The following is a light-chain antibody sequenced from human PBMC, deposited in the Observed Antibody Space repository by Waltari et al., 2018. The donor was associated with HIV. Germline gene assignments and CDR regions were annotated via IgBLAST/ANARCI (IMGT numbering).Light chain of an antibody. CDR2: GNN. CDR3: QSYDSRLSGSGV. V-gene: IGLV1-40*01. J-gene: IGLJ3*02. CDR1: SSNIGGGYD. Sequence: QSVLTQPPSVSGAPGQRVTISCTGSSSNIGGGYDVHWYQKLPGTAPKLLLYGNNNRPSGVPARVSGSKSGTSASLVITGLQAEDEADYYCQSYDSRLSGSGVFGGGTKLTVL.